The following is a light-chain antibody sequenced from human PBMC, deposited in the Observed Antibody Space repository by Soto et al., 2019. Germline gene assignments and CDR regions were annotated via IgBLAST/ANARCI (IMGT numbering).Light chain of an antibody. CDR1: QSLLHKNGNNY. V-gene: IGKV2-28*01. CDR2: LGS. Sequence: EIVMTQSPLYLPVTPGEPASISCRSSQSLLHKNGNNYFNWYLQKPGQSPQHLIYLGSKRASGVPDRLSGSGSGTDFTLRISRVEAEDVGVYYCMQALQIPWTFGQGTRVEAK. J-gene: IGKJ1*01. CDR3: MQALQIPWT.